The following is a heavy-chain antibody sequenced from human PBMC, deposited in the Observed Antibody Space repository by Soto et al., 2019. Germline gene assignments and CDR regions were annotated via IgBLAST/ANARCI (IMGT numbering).Heavy chain of an antibody. CDR2: INAGNGNT. Sequence: GASVKVSCKASGYTFTSYAMHWVRQAPGQRLEWMGWINAGNGNTKYSQKFQGRVTITRDTSASTAYMELSSLRSEDTAVYYCARDLYDDYVWGSYRSNYFDYWGQGTLVTVSS. D-gene: IGHD3-16*02. CDR3: ARDLYDDYVWGSYRSNYFDY. CDR1: GYTFTSYA. J-gene: IGHJ4*02. V-gene: IGHV1-3*01.